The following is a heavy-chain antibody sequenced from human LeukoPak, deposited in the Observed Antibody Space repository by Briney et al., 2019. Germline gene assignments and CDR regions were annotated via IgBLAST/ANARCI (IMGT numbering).Heavy chain of an antibody. CDR1: GFCLSSYA. CDR3: ANSIAAAAPFDD. CDR2: ISGSGGST. J-gene: IGHJ4*02. Sequence: GGSLRLSCTASGFCLSSYAMTWVRQAPGKGLEWVSLISGSGGSTYYADSVKGRFTISRDNSKNTLYLQLNSLRADDTAVDYCANSIAAAAPFDDWGQGTLVTVSS. V-gene: IGHV3-23*01. D-gene: IGHD6-25*01.